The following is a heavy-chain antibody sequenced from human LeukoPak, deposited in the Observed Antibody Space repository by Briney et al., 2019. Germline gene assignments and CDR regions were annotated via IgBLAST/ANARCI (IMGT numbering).Heavy chain of an antibody. CDR3: ARDEAADGTNALDV. CDR1: GFTFTDYY. V-gene: IGHV1-2*02. Sequence: ASVKVSCKASGFTFTDYYMHWVRQAPGQGLEWMGYIYPKSRDTNYEQNFQGRVTMTSDTSMSTVYMELTGPRSDDTAVYYCARDEAADGTNALDVWGQGTMVTVSS. CDR2: IYPKSRDT. D-gene: IGHD6-13*01. J-gene: IGHJ3*01.